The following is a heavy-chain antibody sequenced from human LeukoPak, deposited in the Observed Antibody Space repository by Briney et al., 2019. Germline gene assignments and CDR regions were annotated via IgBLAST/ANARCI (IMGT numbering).Heavy chain of an antibody. CDR2: ISGSGGST. J-gene: IGHJ4*02. CDR3: AKTRGSIAVAGADY. D-gene: IGHD6-19*01. CDR1: GFTFSNYA. Sequence: QSGGSLRLSCAVSGFTFSNYAMSWVRQAPGKGLERVSGISGSGGSTYYADSVKGRFTISRDNSRNTLYLQMNSVRAEDTAVYYCAKTRGSIAVAGADYWGQGTLVTVSS. V-gene: IGHV3-23*01.